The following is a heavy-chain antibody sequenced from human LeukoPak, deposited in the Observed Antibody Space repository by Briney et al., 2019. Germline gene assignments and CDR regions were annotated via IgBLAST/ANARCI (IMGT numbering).Heavy chain of an antibody. Sequence: ASETLSLTCGVYGGSFSGYYRSWIRQPPGKGLEWIGEINNSGSTNYNPSLKSRVTISVDTSKNQFSLKLSSVTAADTAVYYCVRDIAAAGGFDYWGQGTLVTVSS. CDR2: INNSGST. V-gene: IGHV4-34*01. D-gene: IGHD6-13*01. CDR1: GGSFSGYY. J-gene: IGHJ4*02. CDR3: VRDIAAAGGFDY.